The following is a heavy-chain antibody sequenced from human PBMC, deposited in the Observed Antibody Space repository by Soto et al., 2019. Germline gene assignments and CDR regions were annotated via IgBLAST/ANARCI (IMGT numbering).Heavy chain of an antibody. CDR1: GFVFSMYS. J-gene: IGHJ6*02. V-gene: IGHV3-7*03. CDR3: ARDHLILPAHDFLYGSDV. CDR2: IPQEGVDG. Sequence: PXGSLRLSCEVSGFVFSMYSMSWVRQTPGKGLEWVAKIPQEGVDGHYADSVKGRFTISRDNGKNSLYLQMNNLRAEDTAVYYCARDHLILPAHDFLYGSDVWGRGDTVTVSS. D-gene: IGHD2-21*02.